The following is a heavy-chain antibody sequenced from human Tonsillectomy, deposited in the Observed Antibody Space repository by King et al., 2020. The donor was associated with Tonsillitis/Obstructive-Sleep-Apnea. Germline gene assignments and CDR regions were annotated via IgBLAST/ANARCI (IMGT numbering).Heavy chain of an antibody. CDR3: ARAGAQQLVRYYFDY. Sequence: VQLVEYGGGVVPPGTSLGLSCAVSGFTFSSYTMYWVRQAPGKGLEWGAILSYDGSNKGYADSVKGRFTISRDNSKNTLYLQMNSLRAEDTAVYYCARAGAQQLVRYYFDYWGQGTLVTVSS. CDR2: LSYDGSNK. V-gene: IGHV3-30*01. CDR1: GFTFSSYT. D-gene: IGHD6-13*01. J-gene: IGHJ4*02.